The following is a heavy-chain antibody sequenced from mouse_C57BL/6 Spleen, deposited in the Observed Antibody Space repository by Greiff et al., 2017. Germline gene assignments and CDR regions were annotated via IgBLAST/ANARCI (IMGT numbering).Heavy chain of an antibody. CDR3: ARRGSFITTNFDY. J-gene: IGHJ2*01. V-gene: IGHV1-81*01. D-gene: IGHD1-1*01. Sequence: VQGVESGAELARPGASVKLSCKASGYTFTSYGISWVKQRTGQGLEWIGEIYPRSGNTYYNEKFKGKATLTADKSSSTAYMELRSLTSEDSAVYFCARRGSFITTNFDYWGQGTTLTVSS. CDR1: GYTFTSYG. CDR2: IYPRSGNT.